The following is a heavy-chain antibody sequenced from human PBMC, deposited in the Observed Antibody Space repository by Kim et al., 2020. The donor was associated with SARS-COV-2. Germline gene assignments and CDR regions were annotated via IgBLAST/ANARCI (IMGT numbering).Heavy chain of an antibody. CDR3: AKDLEMATLGLGDY. D-gene: IGHD5-12*01. J-gene: IGHJ4*02. V-gene: IGHV3-30*18. Sequence: GGSLRLSCAASGFTFSSYGMHWVRQAPGKGLEWVAVISYDGSNKYYADSVKGRFTISRDNSKNTLYLQMNSLRAEDTAVYYCAKDLEMATLGLGDYWGQGTLVTVSS. CDR1: GFTFSSYG. CDR2: ISYDGSNK.